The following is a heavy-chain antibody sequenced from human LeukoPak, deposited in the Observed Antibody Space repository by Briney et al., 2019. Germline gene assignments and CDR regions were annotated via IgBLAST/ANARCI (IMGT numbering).Heavy chain of an antibody. V-gene: IGHV3-53*01. Sequence: GGSLRLSCAASGFTFSSNYMSWVRQAPGKGLEWVSVIYSGGSTYYADSVKGRFTISRDNSKNTLYLQMTSLRAEDTAVYYCARGAGDHRYFDYWGQGNLVTVSS. D-gene: IGHD7-27*01. CDR3: ARGAGDHRYFDY. CDR1: GFTFSSNY. CDR2: IYSGGST. J-gene: IGHJ4*02.